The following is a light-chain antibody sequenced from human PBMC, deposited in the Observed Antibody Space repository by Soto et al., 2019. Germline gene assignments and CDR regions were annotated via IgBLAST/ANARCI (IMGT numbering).Light chain of an antibody. CDR2: DAS. J-gene: IGKJ2*01. CDR3: QQPGA. V-gene: IGKV3-11*01. Sequence: EVVLTQSPATLSLSPGERATLSCRASQSVDGSLAGYQQKLGQAPRLLIYDASNRATGIPGRFSGSGSGTDFTHTIRSRGPEDFAFYYGQQPGAFGQGTKVEIK. CDR1: QSVDGS.